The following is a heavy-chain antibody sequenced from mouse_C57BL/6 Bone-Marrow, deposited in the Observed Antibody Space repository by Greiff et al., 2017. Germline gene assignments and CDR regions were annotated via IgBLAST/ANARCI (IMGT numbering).Heavy chain of an antibody. J-gene: IGHJ3*01. V-gene: IGHV3-6*01. CDR1: GYSITSGYY. D-gene: IGHD2-5*01. CDR2: ISYDGSN. CDR3: ARVLDYSNLWFAY. Sequence: EVQLQESGPGLVKPSQSLSLTCSVTGYSITSGYYWNWIRQFPGNKLEWMGYISYDGSNNYNPSLKNRISITRYTSKNQFFLKLNSVTTEDTATYYCARVLDYSNLWFAYWGQGTLVTVSA.